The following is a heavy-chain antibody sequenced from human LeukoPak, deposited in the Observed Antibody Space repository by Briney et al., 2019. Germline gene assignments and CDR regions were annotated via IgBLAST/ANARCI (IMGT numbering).Heavy chain of an antibody. CDR2: IKQDGSEK. V-gene: IGHV3-7*01. Sequence: GSLRLSCAASGFTFSGYWMSWVRQAPGKGLEWVANIKQDGSEKYYVDSVKGRFTISRDNAKNSLYLQMNSLRAEDTAVYYCARRTIWRFLDPWGQGTLVTVSS. CDR3: ARRTIWRFLDP. D-gene: IGHD3-3*01. J-gene: IGHJ5*02. CDR1: GFTFSGYW.